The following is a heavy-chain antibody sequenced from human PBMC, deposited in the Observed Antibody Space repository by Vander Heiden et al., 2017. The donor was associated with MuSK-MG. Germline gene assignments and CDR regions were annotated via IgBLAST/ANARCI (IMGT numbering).Heavy chain of an antibody. CDR2: IDYSGTT. Sequence: QLQLQASGPGLGKPSETLSLTCTVSGGSISSSSYYWGWIRQPPGQGLEWIGSIDYSGTTYYNPSLKSRVTISVDTSKNQFSLKLNSVTAADTAVYYCASPSPLRYFDWTFDYWGQGTLVTVSS. V-gene: IGHV4-39*01. D-gene: IGHD3-9*01. CDR1: GGSISSSSYY. CDR3: ASPSPLRYFDWTFDY. J-gene: IGHJ4*02.